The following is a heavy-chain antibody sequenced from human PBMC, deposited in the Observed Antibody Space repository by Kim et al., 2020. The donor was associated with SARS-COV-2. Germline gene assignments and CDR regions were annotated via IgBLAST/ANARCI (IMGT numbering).Heavy chain of an antibody. CDR1: GFTFSSYA. V-gene: IGHV3-23*01. D-gene: IGHD6-13*01. J-gene: IGHJ6*03. CDR2: ISGSGGST. Sequence: GGSLRLSCAASGFTFSSYAMSWVRQAPGKGLEWVSAISGSGGSTFYADSVKGRFTISRDNSKNTLYLQMNSLRAEDTAVYYCAKSSSNWYYYYYMDVWGKGTTVTGSS. CDR3: AKSSSNWYYYYYMDV.